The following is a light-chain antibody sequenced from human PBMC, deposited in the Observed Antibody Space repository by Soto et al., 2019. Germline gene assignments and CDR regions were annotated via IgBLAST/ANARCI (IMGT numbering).Light chain of an antibody. CDR2: DAS. V-gene: IGKV3-11*01. J-gene: IGKJ5*01. CDR1: QSVSSY. CDR3: QLSQQRSDWPPIT. Sequence: IVLTQSPTTLSLSPGERATLSCRASQSVSSYLAWYQQKPGQAPRLLIYDASNRATGIPARFSGSGSGTDFTLTISSLEPEDFAVYYCQLSQQRSDWPPITFGQGTRLEIK.